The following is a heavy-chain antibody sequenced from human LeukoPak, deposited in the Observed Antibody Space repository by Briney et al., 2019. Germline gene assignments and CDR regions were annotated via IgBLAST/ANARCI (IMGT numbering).Heavy chain of an antibody. J-gene: IGHJ4*02. CDR3: ARHLAVADPFDY. V-gene: IGHV4-59*08. Sequence: PSETLSLTCTVSGGSISSYYWSWIRQPPGKGLEWIGYIYYSGSTNYNPSLKSRVTISVDTSKNQFSLKLSSVTAADTAVYYCARHLAVADPFDYWGQGTLVTVSS. CDR1: GGSISSYY. CDR2: IYYSGST. D-gene: IGHD6-19*01.